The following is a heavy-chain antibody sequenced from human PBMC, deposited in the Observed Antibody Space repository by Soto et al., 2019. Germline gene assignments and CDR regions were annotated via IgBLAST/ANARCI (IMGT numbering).Heavy chain of an antibody. Sequence: NPSETLSLTCTVSGGSISSSSYYWGWIRQPPGKGLEWIGSIYYSGSTYYNPSLKSRVTISVDTSNNQFSLKLSSVTAADTAVYYCARSNNHWFDPWGQGTLVTVSS. CDR3: ARSNNHWFDP. CDR1: GGSISSSSYY. V-gene: IGHV4-39*07. J-gene: IGHJ5*02. CDR2: IYYSGST. D-gene: IGHD1-1*01.